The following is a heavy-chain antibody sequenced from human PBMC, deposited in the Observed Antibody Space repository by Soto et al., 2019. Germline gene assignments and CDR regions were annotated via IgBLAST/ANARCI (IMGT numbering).Heavy chain of an antibody. J-gene: IGHJ5*02. Sequence: GASVKVSCKASGGTFSNYVVNWVRQAPGQRLEWMGWINPDNGNTKSSQKFQDRVIITRDTSASTAYMDLSSLRSEDTAVYYCARGIATGQLDPWGQGTLVTVSS. CDR3: ARGIATGQLDP. CDR2: INPDNGNT. V-gene: IGHV1-3*01. D-gene: IGHD2-15*01. CDR1: GGTFSNYV.